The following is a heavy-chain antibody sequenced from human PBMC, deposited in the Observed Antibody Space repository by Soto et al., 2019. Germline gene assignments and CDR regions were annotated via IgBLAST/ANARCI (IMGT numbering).Heavy chain of an antibody. CDR3: ARGPGYYFDY. V-gene: IGHV3-64*01. J-gene: IGHJ4*02. CDR1: GFTFSSYA. CDR2: ISSNGGST. Sequence: EVQLVASGGGLVQPGGSRRLSCSASGFTFSSYAMHWVRQAPGKGLEYVSAISSNGGSTYYANSVKGRFTISRDNSKNTLYLQMGSLRAEDMAVYYCARGPGYYFDYWGQGTLVTVSS.